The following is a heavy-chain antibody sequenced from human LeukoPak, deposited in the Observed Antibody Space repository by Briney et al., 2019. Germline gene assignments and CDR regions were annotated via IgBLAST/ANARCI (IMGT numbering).Heavy chain of an antibody. CDR3: ARRTGRSGYGI. Sequence: GESLKISCKASGYSFTSYWIGWVRQMPGKGPEWMGIIYPSDSDTKYSPSFEGQVTMSVDKAISTAYLQWSSLKGSDTAMYYCARRTGRSGYGIWGQGTMVTVSS. J-gene: IGHJ3*02. CDR1: GYSFTSYW. V-gene: IGHV5-51*01. D-gene: IGHD3-3*01. CDR2: IYPSDSDT.